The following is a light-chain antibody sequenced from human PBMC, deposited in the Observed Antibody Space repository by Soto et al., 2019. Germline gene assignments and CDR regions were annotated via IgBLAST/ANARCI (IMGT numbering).Light chain of an antibody. CDR3: QQRSNWPFT. V-gene: IGKV3-11*01. Sequence: EIVLTQSPATLSLSPGERATLSCRASQSVSSYLAWYQHKPGQAPRLLIYEASIRATGIPSRFSGSGSGTDFTLTISSLEPEDFAFYYCQQRSNWPFTVGQGTRLEIK. CDR1: QSVSSY. J-gene: IGKJ5*01. CDR2: EAS.